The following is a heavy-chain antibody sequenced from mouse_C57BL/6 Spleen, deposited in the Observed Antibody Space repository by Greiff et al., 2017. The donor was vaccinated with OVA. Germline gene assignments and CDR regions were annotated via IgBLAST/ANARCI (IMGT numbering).Heavy chain of an antibody. V-gene: IGHV1-64*01. D-gene: IGHD2-1*01. CDR2: IHPNSGST. J-gene: IGHJ4*01. CDR3: ARNYGNYERGAMDY. Sequence: VQLQQPGAELVKPGASVKLSCKASGYTFTSYWMHWVKQRPGQGLEWIGMIHPNSGSTNYNEKFKSKATLTVDKSSSTAYMQLSSLTSEDSAVYYCARNYGNYERGAMDYWGQGTSVTVSS. CDR1: GYTFTSYW.